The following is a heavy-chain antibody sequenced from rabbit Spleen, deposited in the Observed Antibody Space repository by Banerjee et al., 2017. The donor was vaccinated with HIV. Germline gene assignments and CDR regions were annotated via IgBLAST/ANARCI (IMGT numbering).Heavy chain of an antibody. J-gene: IGHJ4*01. CDR2: IDAGVKGTT. D-gene: IGHD4-1*01. V-gene: IGHV1S45*01. Sequence: QEQLEESGGDLVKPEGSLTLTCTASGFSLSRDYWICWVRQAPGKGLEWIACIDAGVKGTTYYASWAKGRFAVSKTSPTTVTLQMTSLTAADMATYFCERDGSGWGANFNLWGPGTLVTVS. CDR3: ERDGSGWGANFNL. CDR1: GFSLSRDYW.